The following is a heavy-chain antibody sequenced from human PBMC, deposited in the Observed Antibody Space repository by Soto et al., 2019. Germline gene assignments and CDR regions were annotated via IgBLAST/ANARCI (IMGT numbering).Heavy chain of an antibody. V-gene: IGHV1-69*06. CDR1: GGTFSSYA. D-gene: IGHD5-18*01. CDR2: IIPIFGTA. J-gene: IGHJ4*02. CDR3: AHVDTGKGGVDY. Sequence: ASVKVSCKASGGTFSSYAISWVRQAPGQGLEWMGGIIPIFGTANYAQKFQGRVTITADKSTSTAYMELSSLRSEDTAVYYCAHVDTGKGGVDYWGQGTLVTVSS.